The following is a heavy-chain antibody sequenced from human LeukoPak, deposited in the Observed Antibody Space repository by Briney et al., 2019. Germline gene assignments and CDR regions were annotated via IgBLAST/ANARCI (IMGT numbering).Heavy chain of an antibody. CDR3: ARSLAAAGTMGYNWFDP. J-gene: IGHJ5*02. V-gene: IGHV3-11*01. CDR2: ISSSGSTI. D-gene: IGHD6-13*01. Sequence: GGSLRLSCTASGFTFGDYAMSWIRQAPGKGLEWVSYISSSGSTIYYADSVKGRFTISRDNAKNSLYLQMNSLRAEDTAVYYCARSLAAAGTMGYNWFDPWGQGTLVTVSS. CDR1: GFTFGDYA.